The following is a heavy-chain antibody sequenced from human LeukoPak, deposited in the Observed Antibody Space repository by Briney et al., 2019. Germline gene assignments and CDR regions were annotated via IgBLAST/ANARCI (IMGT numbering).Heavy chain of an antibody. J-gene: IGHJ6*02. CDR1: GYTFTGYY. D-gene: IGHD3-22*01. Sequence: VASVKVSCKASGYTFTGYYMHWVRQAPGQGREWMGWINPNSGGTNHAQKFQGRVPMTRHTSISTAYMELSRLRSDATAVYYCARDLDYDSSGYDYGMDVWGQGTTVTVSS. CDR2: INPNSGGT. CDR3: ARDLDYDSSGYDYGMDV. V-gene: IGHV1-2*02.